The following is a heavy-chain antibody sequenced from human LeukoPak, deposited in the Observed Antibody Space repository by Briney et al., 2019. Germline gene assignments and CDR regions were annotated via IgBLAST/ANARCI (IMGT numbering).Heavy chain of an antibody. J-gene: IGHJ3*02. CDR3: ARGTSSGWFSDAFDI. V-gene: IGHV3-23*01. CDR2: ISGSGGST. D-gene: IGHD6-19*01. Sequence: GGSLRLSCAASGFTFSTYAMTWVRQAAGKGLEWVSGISGSGGSTYYADSVKGRFTISRENAKNSLYLQMNSLRAGDTAVYYCARGTSSGWFSDAFDIWGQGTMVTVSS. CDR1: GFTFSTYA.